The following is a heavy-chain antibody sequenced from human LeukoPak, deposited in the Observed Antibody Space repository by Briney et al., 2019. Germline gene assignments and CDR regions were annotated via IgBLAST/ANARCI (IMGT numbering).Heavy chain of an antibody. V-gene: IGHV5-51*01. Sequence: GESLKISCKGSGYSINNYWIGWVRQMPGKGLEWMGIIYPADSDIRYSPSFQGQVTISADKSISTAYLQWSSLKASDTAIYYCASRPFETTVVPWDFYWGQGTQVTVSS. CDR3: ASRPFETTVVPWDFY. CDR1: GYSINNYW. J-gene: IGHJ4*02. D-gene: IGHD4-23*01. CDR2: IYPADSDI.